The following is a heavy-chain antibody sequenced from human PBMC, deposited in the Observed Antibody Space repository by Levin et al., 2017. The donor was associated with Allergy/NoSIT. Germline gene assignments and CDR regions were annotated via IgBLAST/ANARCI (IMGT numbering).Heavy chain of an antibody. Sequence: PSETLSLTCAVYGGSFSGYYWSWIRQPPGKGLEWIGEINHSGSTYYNPSLKSRVTISVDTSKNQFSLKLSSVTAADTAVYYCARERVEMASVYYFDYWGQGTLVTVSS. D-gene: IGHD5-24*01. CDR2: INHSGST. J-gene: IGHJ4*02. CDR3: ARERVEMASVYYFDY. CDR1: GGSFSGYY. V-gene: IGHV4-34*01.